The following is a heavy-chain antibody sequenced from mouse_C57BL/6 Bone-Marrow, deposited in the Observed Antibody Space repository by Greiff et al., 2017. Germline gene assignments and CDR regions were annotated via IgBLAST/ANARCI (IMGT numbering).Heavy chain of an antibody. Sequence: QVQLQQSGAELVRPGTSVKMSCKASGYTFTNYWIGWAKQRPGHGLEWIGDIYPGGGYTYYNEKFKGKATLTADKSSSPAYLQLSSLTSEDSAIYYCARWLPSYFDVWGTGTTVTVSS. CDR3: ARWLPSYFDV. J-gene: IGHJ1*03. CDR1: GYTFTNYW. D-gene: IGHD1-2*01. CDR2: IYPGGGYT. V-gene: IGHV1-63*01.